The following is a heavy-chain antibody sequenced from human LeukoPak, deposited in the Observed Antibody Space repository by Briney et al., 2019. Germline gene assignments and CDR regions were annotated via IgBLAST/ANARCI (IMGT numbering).Heavy chain of an antibody. Sequence: GGSLRLSCAASGFTFSGYAMTWVRQAPGKGLEWVSSITGSGDYTYYIDSVKGRFTISRDNAKNTLFLQMNSLRAEGTAVYYCARALYDFWSGYYIANYMDVWGKGTPVTVSS. V-gene: IGHV3-23*01. J-gene: IGHJ6*03. D-gene: IGHD3-3*01. CDR3: ARALYDFWSGYYIANYMDV. CDR1: GFTFSGYA. CDR2: ITGSGDYT.